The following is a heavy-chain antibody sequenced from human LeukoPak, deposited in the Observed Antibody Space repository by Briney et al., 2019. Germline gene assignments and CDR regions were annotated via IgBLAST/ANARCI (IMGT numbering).Heavy chain of an antibody. CDR2: IYHSGST. J-gene: IGHJ4*02. V-gene: IGHV4-38-2*02. D-gene: IGHD3-22*01. CDR3: ARAPLYSSGYYIY. Sequence: PSETLSLTCTVSGYSINSGFYWGWIRQPPGKGLEWIGSIYHSGSTHYKSSLKSRVTISVDKSKNQFSLKLSSVTAADTAVYYCARAPLYSSGYYIYWGQGTLVTVSS. CDR1: GYSINSGFY.